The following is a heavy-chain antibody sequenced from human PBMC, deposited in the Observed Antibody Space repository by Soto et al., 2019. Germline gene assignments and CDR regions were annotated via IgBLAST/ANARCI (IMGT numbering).Heavy chain of an antibody. CDR3: ARHAGTYSYNDMDV. V-gene: IGHV1-69*12. D-gene: IGHD1-1*01. CDR1: GGSFSTYA. CDR2: VIPILGTT. J-gene: IGHJ6*02. Sequence: QVQLVQSGAEVKKPGSSVKVSCKASGGSFSTYAISWVRHAPGQGLEWMGGVIPILGTTNNAQKFQGRVTITADDSTGTAYIELASLRSEDTAMYYCARHAGTYSYNDMDVWGQGTTVTVSS.